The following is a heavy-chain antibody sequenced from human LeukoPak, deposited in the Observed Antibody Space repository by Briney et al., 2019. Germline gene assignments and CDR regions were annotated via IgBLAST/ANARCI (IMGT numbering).Heavy chain of an antibody. J-gene: IGHJ6*03. D-gene: IGHD5-24*01. V-gene: IGHV1-69*01. Sequence: ASVKVSCKASGGTFSSYAISWVRQAPGQGLEWMGGIIPIFGTANYAQKFQGRVTITADESTSTAYMELSSLRSEDTAVYYCARVGMAKINHYYHHQDLRGKGTTVTVSS. CDR3: ARVGMAKINHYYHHQDL. CDR1: GGTFSSYA. CDR2: IIPIFGTA.